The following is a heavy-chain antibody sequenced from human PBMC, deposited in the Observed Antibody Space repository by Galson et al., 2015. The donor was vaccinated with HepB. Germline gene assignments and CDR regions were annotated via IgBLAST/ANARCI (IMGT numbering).Heavy chain of an antibody. CDR2: ISSSGSTI. D-gene: IGHD2-2*01. Sequence: SLRLSCAASGFTFSDYYMSWIRQAPGKGLEWVLYISSSGSTIYYADSVKGRFTISRDNAKNSLYLQMNSLRAEDTAVYYCARDRGIVVVPAAPRWFDPWGQGTLVTVSS. J-gene: IGHJ5*02. CDR1: GFTFSDYY. V-gene: IGHV3-11*01. CDR3: ARDRGIVVVPAAPRWFDP.